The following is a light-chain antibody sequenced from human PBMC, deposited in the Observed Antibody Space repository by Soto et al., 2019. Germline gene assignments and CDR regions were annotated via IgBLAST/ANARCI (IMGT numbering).Light chain of an antibody. CDR1: QSISRY. CDR2: DIS. V-gene: IGKV3-11*01. Sequence: EIVLTQSPATLSLSPGERATLSCRASQSISRYLDWYQHKSGQAPRLLIYDISKMATGIPARFSGSGSGTDITLTISSLEPEDFAVYYCQQRNNLPITFGQGTRLEIK. CDR3: QQRNNLPIT. J-gene: IGKJ5*01.